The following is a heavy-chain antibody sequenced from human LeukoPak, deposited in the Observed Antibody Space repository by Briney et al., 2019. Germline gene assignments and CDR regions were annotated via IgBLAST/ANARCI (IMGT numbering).Heavy chain of an antibody. CDR1: GYTFSSYW. D-gene: IGHD5-12*01. CDR2: IYPGDSDT. CDR3: ARQWNSYYYLDV. Sequence: GESLKISCKGSGYTFSSYWIAWVRQTPGKGLEWMGMIYPGDSDTRYSPSFQGQVTISADKSISTAYLQWSSLKASDTAIYYCARQWNSYYYLDVWGQGTTVTVSS. J-gene: IGHJ6*03. V-gene: IGHV5-51*01.